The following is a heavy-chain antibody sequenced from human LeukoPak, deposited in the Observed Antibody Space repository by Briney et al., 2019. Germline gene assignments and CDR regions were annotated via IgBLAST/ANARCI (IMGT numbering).Heavy chain of an antibody. CDR1: GYSISSASY. CDR2: IYHSGSP. CDR3: ARPISSQGYFGVVID. Sequence: PSETLSLTCAVSGYSISSASYWGWIRQPPGKGLEWIGNIYHSGSPYYNPSLKSRVTISVDTSKNQFSLKLSSVTAADTAVYYCARPISSQGYFGVVIDWGQGTLVTVSS. V-gene: IGHV4-38-2*01. D-gene: IGHD3-3*01. J-gene: IGHJ4*02.